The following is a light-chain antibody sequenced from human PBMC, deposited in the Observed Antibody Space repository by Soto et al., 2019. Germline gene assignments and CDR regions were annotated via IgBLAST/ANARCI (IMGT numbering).Light chain of an antibody. CDR1: QNIRSY. J-gene: IGKJ1*01. Sequence: DIQMTQSPSSLSASIGDTITISCRASQNIRSYLNWYQQRIGKAPKVLIYAASSLQSGVPSRFSGSGSGTDFTLTISSLQPEDFATYYCQQSSSSPRTFGQGTKVDIK. V-gene: IGKV1-39*01. CDR3: QQSSSSPRT. CDR2: AAS.